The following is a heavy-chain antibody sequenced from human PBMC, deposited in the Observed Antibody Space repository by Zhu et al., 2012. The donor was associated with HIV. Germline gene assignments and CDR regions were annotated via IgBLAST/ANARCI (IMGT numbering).Heavy chain of an antibody. D-gene: IGHD1-1*01. CDR2: MYSSGST. CDR1: GGSMSSHY. V-gene: IGHV4-59*11. CDR3: ARSVKGQLVFDS. J-gene: IGHJ4*02. Sequence: VQLQESGPQLVKSSETLSLTCTVSGGSMSSHYWNWVRQPPGKGLRWIGYMYSSGSTKYNFSLKSRVAISLDMSKNQFSLNLSSVTTADTAVYYCARSVKGQLVFDSWGQGXLVTVSS.